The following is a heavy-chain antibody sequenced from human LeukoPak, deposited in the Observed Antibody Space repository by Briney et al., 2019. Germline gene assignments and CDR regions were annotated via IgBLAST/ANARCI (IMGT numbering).Heavy chain of an antibody. J-gene: IGHJ6*02. CDR3: ARGPNHYDYYDLDV. V-gene: IGHV3-11*01. CDR1: GFIFSDYY. CDR2: ISCSDTTV. Sequence: GGSLRLSCAASGFIFSDYYMSWIRQAAGKGLEWVSYISCSDTTVYYADSVKGRFTVSGDDAKSSLYLQMNSLRAEDSAVYYCARGPNHYDYYDLDVWGQGTTVIVSS.